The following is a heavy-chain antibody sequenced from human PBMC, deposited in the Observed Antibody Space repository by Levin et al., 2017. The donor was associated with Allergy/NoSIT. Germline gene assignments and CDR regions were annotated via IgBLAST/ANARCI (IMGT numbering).Heavy chain of an antibody. CDR3: AREGSYMDSFDF. V-gene: IGHV3-7*01. CDR1: GFTFRNYW. D-gene: IGHD1-26*01. Sequence: GESLKISCAASGFTFRNYWMSWVRQAPGKGLEWVAYIKQDGSEKYYVDSVKGRFTISRDNAKNSLFLQMNSLRAEDTAVFYCAREGSYMDSFDFWGQGILVTVSS. J-gene: IGHJ4*02. CDR2: IKQDGSEK.